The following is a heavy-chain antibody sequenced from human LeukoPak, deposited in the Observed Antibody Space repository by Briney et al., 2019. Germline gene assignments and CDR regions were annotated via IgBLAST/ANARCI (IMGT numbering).Heavy chain of an antibody. Sequence: ASVKVSCKASGYTFTSYAMNWVRQAPGQGLEWMGWINTNTGNPTYAQGFTGRFVFSLDTSVSTAYLQISSLKAEDTAVYCCARFLGKAFFGRRGTASSLDYWGQGTLVTVSS. J-gene: IGHJ4*02. CDR3: ARFLGKAFFGRRGTASSLDY. V-gene: IGHV7-4-1*02. D-gene: IGHD3-3*02. CDR2: INTNTGNP. CDR1: GYTFTSYA.